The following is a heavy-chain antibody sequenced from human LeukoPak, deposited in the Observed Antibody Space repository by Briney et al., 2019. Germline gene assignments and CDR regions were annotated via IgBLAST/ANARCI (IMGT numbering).Heavy chain of an antibody. CDR2: ISSSSSYI. V-gene: IGHV3-21*01. D-gene: IGHD1-26*01. Sequence: PGGSLRLSCAASGFTVSSNYMSWVRQAPGKGLEWVSSISSSSSYIYYADSVKGRFTISRDNAKNSLYLQMNSLRAEDTAVYYCARDGSGGSYSPNWFDPWGQGTLVTVSS. J-gene: IGHJ5*02. CDR1: GFTVSSNY. CDR3: ARDGSGGSYSPNWFDP.